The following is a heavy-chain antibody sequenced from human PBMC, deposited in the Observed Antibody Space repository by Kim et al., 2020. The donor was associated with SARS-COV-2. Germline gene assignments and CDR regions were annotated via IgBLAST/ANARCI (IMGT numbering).Heavy chain of an antibody. V-gene: IGHV4-39*01. CDR3: ASAGGYGAITRYYYYGMDV. CDR1: GGSISSSSYY. D-gene: IGHD5-18*01. Sequence: SETLSLTCTVSGGSISSSSYYWGWIRQPPGKGLEWIGSIYYSGSTYYNPSLKSRVTISVDTSKNQFSLKLSSVTAADTAVYYCASAGGYGAITRYYYYGMDVWGQGTTVTVSS. CDR2: IYYSGST. J-gene: IGHJ6*02.